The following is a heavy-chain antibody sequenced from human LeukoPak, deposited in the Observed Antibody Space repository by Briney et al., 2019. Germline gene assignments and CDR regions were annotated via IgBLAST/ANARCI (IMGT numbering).Heavy chain of an antibody. CDR3: ARSVGGAAAGFDY. Sequence: KPAETLSLTCTASGGTFSNYDRTWIRQPPGEGLEWIGYIYYSGSTDYNPSLKSRVTISLDTSKNQFSLKVRSVTAADTAVYYCARSVGGAAAGFDYWGQGTLVTVSS. V-gene: IGHV4-59*01. CDR2: IYYSGST. J-gene: IGHJ4*02. D-gene: IGHD6-13*01. CDR1: GGTFSNYD.